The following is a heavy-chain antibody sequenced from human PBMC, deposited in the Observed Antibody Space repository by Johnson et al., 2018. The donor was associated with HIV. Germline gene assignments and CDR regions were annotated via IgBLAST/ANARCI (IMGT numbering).Heavy chain of an antibody. CDR3: ARGHYYDTGHDAFDI. V-gene: IGHV3-66*01. J-gene: IGHJ3*02. CDR1: GFTVSSNY. CDR2: IYSGGST. Sequence: VQLVESGGGLVQPGGSLRLYCAASGFTVSSNYMSWVRQAPGKGLEWVSVIYSGGSTYYADSLQGRFTISRDNSKNTLYLQMNSLRAEDTAVYYCARGHYYDTGHDAFDIWGQGTMVTVSS. D-gene: IGHD3-22*01.